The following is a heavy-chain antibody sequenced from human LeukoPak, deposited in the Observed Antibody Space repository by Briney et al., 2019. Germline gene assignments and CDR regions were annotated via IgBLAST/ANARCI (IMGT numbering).Heavy chain of an antibody. CDR2: ISYDGSNK. J-gene: IGHJ4*02. D-gene: IGHD5-12*01. CDR3: ARDETPTNGYDSYDF. V-gene: IGHV3-30-3*01. Sequence: GGSLRLSCAASGFTFSSYAMHWVRQAPGKGLEWVAVISYDGSNKYYADSVKGRFTISRDNSKNTLYLQMNSLRAEDTAVYYCARDETPTNGYDSYDFWGQGTLVTVST. CDR1: GFTFSSYA.